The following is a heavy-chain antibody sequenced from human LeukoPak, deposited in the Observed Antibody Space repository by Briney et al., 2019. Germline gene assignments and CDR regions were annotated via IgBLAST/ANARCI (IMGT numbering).Heavy chain of an antibody. J-gene: IGHJ4*02. Sequence: PSETLSLTCTVSGGSISSYYWSWIRQPPGKGLEWIGYIYYSGSTNNNPSLKSRVTISVDTSKNQFSLKLSSVTAADTAVYYCAREDDSLCYFDYWGQGTLVTVSS. CDR2: IYYSGST. V-gene: IGHV4-59*01. CDR1: GGSISSYY. D-gene: IGHD3-22*01. CDR3: AREDDSLCYFDY.